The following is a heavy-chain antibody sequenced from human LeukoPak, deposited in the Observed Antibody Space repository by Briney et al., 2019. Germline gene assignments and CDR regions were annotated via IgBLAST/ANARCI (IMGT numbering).Heavy chain of an antibody. J-gene: IGHJ3*02. Sequence: GGSLRLSCVASGLSFNTYSMNWVRQAPGKGLEWVSYISSSSDYIYYADSLKGRFTISRDNSKNTLYLQMNSLRAEDTAVYYCAKEAFYGSGSYYHAFDIWGQGTMVTVSS. CDR1: GLSFNTYS. D-gene: IGHD3-10*01. CDR3: AKEAFYGSGSYYHAFDI. V-gene: IGHV3-21*01. CDR2: ISSSSDYI.